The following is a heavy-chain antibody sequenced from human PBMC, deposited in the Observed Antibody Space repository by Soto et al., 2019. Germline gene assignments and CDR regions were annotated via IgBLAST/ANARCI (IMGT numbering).Heavy chain of an antibody. CDR2: IKPDGRDK. CDR1: GFTFSSYW. V-gene: IGHV3-7*01. D-gene: IGHD6-6*01. CDR3: VRRPAFEYSSSSSFDS. Sequence: PGGSLRLSCVASGFTFSSYWMNWVRQAPGKGLEWVATIKPDGRDKYYVDSGKGRFTVSRDNAKNSLYLQMDSLRAEDTAVYYCVRRPAFEYSSSSSFDSWGQGTLVTVSS. J-gene: IGHJ4*02.